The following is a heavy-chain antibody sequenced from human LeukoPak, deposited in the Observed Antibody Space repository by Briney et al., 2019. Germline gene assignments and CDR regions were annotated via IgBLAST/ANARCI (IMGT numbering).Heavy chain of an antibody. Sequence: SETLSLTCTVSGGSISIYYWSWIRQPPGKGLEWLGYVYNSGSTDYNPSLKSRVSISADTSKNQFSLKLSSVTAADTAVYYCVRDRELFYWGQGTLVTVSS. CDR2: VYNSGST. J-gene: IGHJ4*02. CDR1: GGSISIYY. D-gene: IGHD1-7*01. CDR3: VRDRELFY. V-gene: IGHV4-59*13.